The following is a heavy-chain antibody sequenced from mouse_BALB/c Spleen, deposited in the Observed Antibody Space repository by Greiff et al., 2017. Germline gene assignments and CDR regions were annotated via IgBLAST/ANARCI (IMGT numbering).Heavy chain of an antibody. V-gene: IGHV5-4*02. CDR3: ARGDGYYAMDY. CDR1: GFTFSDYY. CDR2: ISDGGSYT. Sequence: EVQLVESGGGLVKPGGSLKLSCAASGFTFSDYYMYWVRQTPEKRLEWVATISDGGSYTYYPDSVKGRFTISRDNAKNNLYLQMSSLKSEDTAMYYCARGDGYYAMDYWGQGTSVTVSS. J-gene: IGHJ4*01. D-gene: IGHD2-3*01.